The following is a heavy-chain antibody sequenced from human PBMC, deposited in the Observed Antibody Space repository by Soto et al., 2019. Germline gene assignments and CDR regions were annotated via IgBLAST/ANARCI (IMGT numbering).Heavy chain of an antibody. CDR1: GFTFSIYW. Sequence: GGSLRLSCAASGFTFSIYWLPWESQPPGMWSVCVSRIDNAGISVSYADSVKGRFTISRDNAKNTVYLQMNSLRAEDTVVFYCTRVGGSVSGMDVWGQGTTVTVSS. D-gene: IGHD1-26*01. CDR2: IDNAGISV. J-gene: IGHJ6*02. V-gene: IGHV3-74*01. CDR3: TRVGGSVSGMDV.